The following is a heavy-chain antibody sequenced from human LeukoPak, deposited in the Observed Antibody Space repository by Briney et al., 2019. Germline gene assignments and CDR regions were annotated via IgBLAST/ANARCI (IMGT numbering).Heavy chain of an antibody. Sequence: PSETLSLTCTVSGGSISSYYWSWIRQPPGKGLEWIGYTYYSGNTNYNPSLKSRVTISVDTSKNQFSLRVNSVTAADTAVYYCARQSSGNLLRDWYFDLWGRGTLVTVSS. CDR1: GGSISSYY. D-gene: IGHD3-10*01. CDR2: TYYSGNT. CDR3: ARQSSGNLLRDWYFDL. J-gene: IGHJ2*01. V-gene: IGHV4-59*08.